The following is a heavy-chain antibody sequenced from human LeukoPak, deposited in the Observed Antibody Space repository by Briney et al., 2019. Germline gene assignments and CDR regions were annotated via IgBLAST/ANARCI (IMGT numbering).Heavy chain of an antibody. V-gene: IGHV3-23*01. D-gene: IGHD2-2*01. CDR2: ISGSGGST. CDR3: AQHQLLLGCFDP. CDR1: GFTFSSYA. Sequence: SGASLRLSCAAAGFTFSSYAMSWVRQAPGKGLEWVPAISGSGGSTYYADSVKGRFTISRDNSKNTLYLQMNSLRAEDTAVYYCAQHQLLLGCFDPRGQGTLVTVSS. J-gene: IGHJ5*02.